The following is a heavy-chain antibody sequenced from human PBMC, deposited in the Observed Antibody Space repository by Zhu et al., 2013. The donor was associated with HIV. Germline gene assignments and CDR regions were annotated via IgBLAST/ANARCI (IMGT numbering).Heavy chain of an antibody. CDR3: ARGEGITVTTIDWFDP. Sequence: QVQLVQPESEMKKPGASVKVSCKTSGYTFSDHYLHWVRQVPGQGLEWMGWINPQTGATNYAETFHGRVTFTRDTSVSSVYMETRSDDTAVYYCARGEGITVTTIDWFDPWGQGTLVTVSS. J-gene: IGHJ5*02. CDR2: INPQTGAT. CDR1: GYTFSDHY. D-gene: IGHD4-4*01. V-gene: IGHV1-2*02.